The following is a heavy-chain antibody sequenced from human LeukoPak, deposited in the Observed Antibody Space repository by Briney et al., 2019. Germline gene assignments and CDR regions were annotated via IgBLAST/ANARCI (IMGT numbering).Heavy chain of an antibody. CDR1: GFTSSSYS. Sequence: PGGSLRLSCAASGFTSSSYSMNWVRQAPGKGLEWVSYISRSSSNIYYADSVKGRFTISRDNAKNFLYLQMNSLRDEDTAMYYCARDNFDAFDVWGQGTMVTVSS. D-gene: IGHD1-20*01. CDR3: ARDNFDAFDV. CDR2: ISRSSSNI. J-gene: IGHJ3*01. V-gene: IGHV3-48*02.